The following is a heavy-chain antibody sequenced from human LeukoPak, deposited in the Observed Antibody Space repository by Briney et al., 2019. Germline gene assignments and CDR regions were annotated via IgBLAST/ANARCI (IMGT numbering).Heavy chain of an antibody. J-gene: IGHJ3*02. CDR1: GYTFTSYD. D-gene: IGHD3-9*01. CDR2: MNPNSGNT. V-gene: IGHV1-8*03. CDR3: ARATKILRYFDWLRGDDAFDI. Sequence: ASVKVSCKASGYTFTSYDINWVRQATGQGLEWMGWMNPNSGNTGYAQKFQGRVTITRNTSISTAYMELSSLRSEDTAVYYCARATKILRYFDWLRGDDAFDIWGQGTMVTVSS.